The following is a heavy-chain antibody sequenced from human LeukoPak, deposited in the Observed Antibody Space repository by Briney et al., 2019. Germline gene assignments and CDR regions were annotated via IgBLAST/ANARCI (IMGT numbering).Heavy chain of an antibody. Sequence: ASVRVSCKVSGYTSTELSMHWVRQAPGKGLEWMGSYDPGEGERINAQKFQGRVTMTEDTSTDTAYMELSSLRSEDTAVYYCATQYDYDRSAYYLRAFDLWGQGTKVTVSS. CDR1: GYTSTELS. J-gene: IGHJ3*01. CDR2: YDPGEGER. V-gene: IGHV1-24*01. CDR3: ATQYDYDRSAYYLRAFDL. D-gene: IGHD3-22*01.